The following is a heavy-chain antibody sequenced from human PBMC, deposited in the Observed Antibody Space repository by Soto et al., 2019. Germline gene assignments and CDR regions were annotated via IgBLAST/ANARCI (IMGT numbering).Heavy chain of an antibody. CDR1: GFTFSSYA. CDR2: ISYDGSNK. D-gene: IGHD6-19*01. CDR3: ARVPGYSSGWSLPRYDGMDV. Sequence: QVPLVESGGGVVQPGRSLRLSCAASGFTFSSYAMHWVRQAPGKGLEWVAVISYDGSNKYYADSVKGRFTISRDNSKNTLYLQMNSLRAEDTAVYYCARVPGYSSGWSLPRYDGMDVWGQGTTVTVSS. J-gene: IGHJ6*02. V-gene: IGHV3-30-3*01.